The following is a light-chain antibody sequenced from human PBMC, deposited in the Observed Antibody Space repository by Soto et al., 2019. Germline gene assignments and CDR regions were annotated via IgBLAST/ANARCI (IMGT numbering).Light chain of an antibody. CDR3: CSFTTSTTRV. V-gene: IGLV2-14*02. CDR1: SSDVGSYNL. CDR2: EVS. J-gene: IGLJ1*01. Sequence: QSVLTQPASVSGSPGQSITISCTGTSSDVGSYNLVSWYQQYPGKAPKLMIYEVSYRPSGVSNRFSGSKSGNTASLSISGLQAEDEADYYCCSFTTSTTRVFGTGTKVTVL.